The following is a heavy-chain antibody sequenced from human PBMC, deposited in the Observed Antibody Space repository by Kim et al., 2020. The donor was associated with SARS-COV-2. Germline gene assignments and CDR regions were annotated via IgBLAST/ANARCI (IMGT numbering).Heavy chain of an antibody. CDR3: ARDQGIAVAGVFDY. Sequence: GGSLRLSCAASGFTFSSYAMHWVRQAPGKGLEWVAVISYDGSNKYYADSVKGRFTISRDNSKNTLYLQMNSLRAEDTAVYYCARDQGIAVAGVFDYWGQG. CDR2: ISYDGSNK. V-gene: IGHV3-30*04. CDR1: GFTFSSYA. J-gene: IGHJ4*02. D-gene: IGHD6-19*01.